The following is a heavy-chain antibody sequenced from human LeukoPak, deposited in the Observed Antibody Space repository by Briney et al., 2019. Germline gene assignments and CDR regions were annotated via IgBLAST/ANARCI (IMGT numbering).Heavy chain of an antibody. V-gene: IGHV3-30-3*01. J-gene: IGHJ6*02. CDR2: ISYDGNNK. CDR1: GFMFSSYA. Sequence: GGSLRLSCAASGFMFSSYAMHWVRQAPGKGLEWVVVISYDGNNKYYADSVKGRFTISRDNSKNTLYLQMNSLRTEDTAVYYCARDPTDCSTTSCYYYYYYYGMDVWGQGTTVTVSS. D-gene: IGHD2-2*01. CDR3: ARDPTDCSTTSCYYYYYYYGMDV.